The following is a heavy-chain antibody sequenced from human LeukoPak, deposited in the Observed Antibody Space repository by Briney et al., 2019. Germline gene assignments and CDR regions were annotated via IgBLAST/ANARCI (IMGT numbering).Heavy chain of an antibody. D-gene: IGHD6-13*01. J-gene: IGHJ5*02. CDR2: ISPYNGKT. Sequence: GASVKVSCKASGYTFANYGFSWLRQAPGQGLEWMGWISPYNGKTNYAQKFQGRVSMTTDTSRSTAYMELRSLTSDDTAMYYCARVGQQLANWFDPWGQGTRVIVSS. V-gene: IGHV1-18*01. CDR1: GYTFANYG. CDR3: ARVGQQLANWFDP.